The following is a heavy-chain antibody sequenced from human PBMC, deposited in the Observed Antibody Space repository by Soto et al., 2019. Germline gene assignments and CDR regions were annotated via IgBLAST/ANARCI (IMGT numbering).Heavy chain of an antibody. CDR3: ARDLGRKAGPVDY. V-gene: IGHV3-33*01. D-gene: IGHD6-25*01. Sequence: GGSLRLSCAASGFTFSSYGMHWVRQAPGKGLEWVAVIWYDGSNKYYADYVKGRFTISRDNSKNTLYLQMNSLRSEYTAVYYCARDLGRKAGPVDYWGQGTLVTVSS. CDR2: IWYDGSNK. CDR1: GFTFSSYG. J-gene: IGHJ4*02.